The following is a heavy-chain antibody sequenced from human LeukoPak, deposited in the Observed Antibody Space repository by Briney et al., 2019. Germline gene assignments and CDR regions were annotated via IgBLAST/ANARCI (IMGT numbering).Heavy chain of an antibody. CDR1: GFTFSSYG. CDR2: ISSSSTYI. V-gene: IGHV3-21*01. Sequence: GGSLRLSCAASGFTFSSYGMNWVRQAPGKGLEWVSSISSSSTYIYYADSVKGRFTISRDNAKNSLYLQMNSLRAEDTAVYYCVLYCSSTSCYDKDWGQGTLVTVSS. J-gene: IGHJ4*02. CDR3: VLYCSSTSCYDKD. D-gene: IGHD2-2*01.